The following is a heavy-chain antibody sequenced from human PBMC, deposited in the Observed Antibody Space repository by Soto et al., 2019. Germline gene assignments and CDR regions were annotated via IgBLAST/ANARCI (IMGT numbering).Heavy chain of an antibody. CDR2: ISGSGGST. J-gene: IGHJ4*02. V-gene: IGHV3-23*01. D-gene: IGHD3-16*01. CDR1: GFTFSSYA. CDR3: ARDASGNIPGPY. Sequence: HPGGSLRLSCAASGFTFSSYAMSWVRQAPGKGLEWVSVISGSGGSTYYADSVKGRFTISRDNAQKSLYLQMTSLRADDTAVYYCARDASGNIPGPYWGQGTLVTVSS.